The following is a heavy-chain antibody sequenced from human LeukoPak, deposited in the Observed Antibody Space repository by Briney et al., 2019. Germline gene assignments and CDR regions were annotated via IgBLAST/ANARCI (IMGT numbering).Heavy chain of an antibody. CDR1: GFTFSNAW. Sequence: PGGSLRLSCAASGFTFSNAWMRWVRQAPGKGLEWVGRIKSKTDGGTTDYAAPVKGRFTISRDDSKNTLYLQMNSLKTEDAAVYYCTTPYYYDSSGYPYWGQGTLVTVSS. J-gene: IGHJ4*02. CDR3: TTPYYYDSSGYPY. CDR2: IKSKTDGGTT. V-gene: IGHV3-15*01. D-gene: IGHD3-22*01.